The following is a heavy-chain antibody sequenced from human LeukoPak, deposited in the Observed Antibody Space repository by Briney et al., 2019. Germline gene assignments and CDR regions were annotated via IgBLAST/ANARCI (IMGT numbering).Heavy chain of an antibody. CDR2: ISVYNGNT. CDR3: ARVYTSRSDP. J-gene: IGHJ5*02. D-gene: IGHD1-1*01. Sequence: ASVKVSCKASGYSFSSYGISWVRQAPGQGLEWMGWISVYNGNTNYAQNLQGRVTVTTDTSTSTAYMELRSLRSDDTAVYYCARVYTSRSDPWGQGTLVTVSS. V-gene: IGHV1-18*01. CDR1: GYSFSSYG.